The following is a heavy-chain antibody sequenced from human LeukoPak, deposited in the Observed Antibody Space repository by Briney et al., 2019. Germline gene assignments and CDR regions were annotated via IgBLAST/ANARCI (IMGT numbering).Heavy chain of an antibody. CDR1: GFTFSSFW. V-gene: IGHV3-74*01. Sequence: GGSLRLSCAASGFTFSSFWMHRVRQAPGKGLVWVSRINTDGSFTNYADSVKGRFTISRDNAKNTLYLQMNSLRDEDTAVYYCARAWVRGATESNWFDPWGQGTLVTVSS. CDR2: INTDGSFT. J-gene: IGHJ5*02. D-gene: IGHD1-26*01. CDR3: ARAWVRGATESNWFDP.